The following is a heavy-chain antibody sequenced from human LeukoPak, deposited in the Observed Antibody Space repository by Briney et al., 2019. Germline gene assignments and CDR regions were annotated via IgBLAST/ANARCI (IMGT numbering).Heavy chain of an antibody. CDR3: ARTWGVEMATISTIDY. J-gene: IGHJ4*02. Sequence: SVKVSCKASGGTFSSYAISWVRQAPGQGLEWMGGIIPIFGTANYAQKFQGRVTMARDTSISTAYMELSRLRSDDTAVYYCARTWGVEMATISTIDYWGQGTLVTVSS. D-gene: IGHD5-24*01. V-gene: IGHV1-69*05. CDR2: IIPIFGTA. CDR1: GGTFSSYA.